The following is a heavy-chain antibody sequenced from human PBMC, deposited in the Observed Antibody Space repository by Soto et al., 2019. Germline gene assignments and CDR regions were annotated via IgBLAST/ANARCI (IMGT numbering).Heavy chain of an antibody. J-gene: IGHJ3*02. V-gene: IGHV1-69*02. CDR2: IIPILGIA. CDR3: ATEPDRVVVVADTSDAFDI. Sequence: SVKVSCKASGGTFSSYTISWVRQAPGQGLEWMGRIIPILGIANYAQKFQGRVTITADKSTSTAYMELSSLRSEDTAVYYCATEPDRVVVVADTSDAFDIWGKGTMV. CDR1: GGTFSSYT. D-gene: IGHD2-15*01.